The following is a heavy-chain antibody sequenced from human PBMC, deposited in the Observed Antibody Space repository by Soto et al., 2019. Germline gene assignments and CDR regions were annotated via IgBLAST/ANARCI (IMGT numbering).Heavy chain of an antibody. CDR1: GYSINSDHY. D-gene: IGHD3-10*01. J-gene: IGHJ5*01. CDR2: IYHRGST. CDR3: AKKGYYLSGKLNLFDS. Sequence: SETLSLTCTVSGYSINSDHYWGWIRQPPGKGLEWIGSIYHRGSTYYNLSLRSRVSISIDTSKNQFSLRLTSVTAADTAMYCCAKKGYYLSGKLNLFDSWGQGTLVTVSS. V-gene: IGHV4-38-2*02.